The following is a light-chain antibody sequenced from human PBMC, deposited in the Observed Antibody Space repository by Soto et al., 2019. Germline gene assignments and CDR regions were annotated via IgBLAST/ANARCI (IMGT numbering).Light chain of an antibody. CDR1: SSDFGGYNY. V-gene: IGLV2-14*01. J-gene: IGLJ2*01. CDR3: GSYTWSNTLI. Sequence: QSALTQPASVSGSPGQSITISCTGTSSDFGGYNYVSWFQQSPGKAPKGIIYEVTNRPSSVSNRYSGPKSGNTASLTISGLQAEDEADYSCGSYTWSNTLISGGGTKLTVL. CDR2: EVT.